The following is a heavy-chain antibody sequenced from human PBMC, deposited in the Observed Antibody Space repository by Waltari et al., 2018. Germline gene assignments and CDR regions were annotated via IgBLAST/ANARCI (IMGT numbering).Heavy chain of an antibody. Sequence: EVQLVGSGGGLVKPGGSLRLSCVASGFTFSRYTMNWVHPAPGKVLDWVSSISSGSRYIYDAGSVKGRFTISRDNAKNSLYLQMNSRRVEDTAVYYCAREWGVMVGTAGFYFDYWGQGALVTVSS. J-gene: IGHJ4*02. D-gene: IGHD2-15*01. V-gene: IGHV3-21*01. CDR2: ISSGSRYI. CDR1: GFTFSRYT. CDR3: AREWGVMVGTAGFYFDY.